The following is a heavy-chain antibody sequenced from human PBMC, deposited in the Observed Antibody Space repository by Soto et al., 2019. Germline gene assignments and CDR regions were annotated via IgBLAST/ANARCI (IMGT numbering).Heavy chain of an antibody. D-gene: IGHD3-9*01. Sequence: SETLSLTCTVSGGSIRPYYWSWIRQPPGKGLEWIGYIHYSGSINYKSPLKSRVTVSVDTSRNQFSLRLSSVTAADTAVYYCARVQYDSLTAYSYYFDYWGQGTLVTVSS. V-gene: IGHV4-59*01. CDR3: ARVQYDSLTAYSYYFDY. J-gene: IGHJ4*02. CDR1: GGSIRPYY. CDR2: IHYSGSI.